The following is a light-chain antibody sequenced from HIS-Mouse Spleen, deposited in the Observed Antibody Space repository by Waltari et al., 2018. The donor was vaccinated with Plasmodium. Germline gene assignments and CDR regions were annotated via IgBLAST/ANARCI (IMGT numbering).Light chain of an antibody. CDR2: AAS. Sequence: IQMTQSPSSLSASVGDRVTITCRASQSISSYLNWYQQKPGKAPKPLIYAASSLQSGVPSRFSGSGSGTDFTLTISSLQPEYFATYYCQQSYSTWTFGQGTKVEIK. CDR1: QSISSY. CDR3: QQSYSTWT. J-gene: IGKJ1*01. V-gene: IGKV1-39*01.